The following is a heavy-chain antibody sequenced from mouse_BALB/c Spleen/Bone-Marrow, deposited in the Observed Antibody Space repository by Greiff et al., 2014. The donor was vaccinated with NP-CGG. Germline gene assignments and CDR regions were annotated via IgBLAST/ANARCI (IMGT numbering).Heavy chain of an antibody. CDR2: ISDGGGYT. D-gene: IGHD2-10*02. CDR3: ARSGERYGAMDY. J-gene: IGHJ4*01. V-gene: IGHV5-4*02. CDR1: GFTFSDYY. Sequence: EVQVVESGGGLVKPGGSLKLPCAASGFTFSDYYMYWVRQTPEKRLEWVATISDGGGYTYYPDSVWGRFTISRDNAKNNLYLQMSSLKSEDTAMYYCARSGERYGAMDYWGQGTSVTVFS.